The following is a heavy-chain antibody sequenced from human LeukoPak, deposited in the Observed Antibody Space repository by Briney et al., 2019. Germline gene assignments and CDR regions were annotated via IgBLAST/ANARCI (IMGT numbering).Heavy chain of an antibody. V-gene: IGHV3-7*01. J-gene: IGHJ4*02. CDR1: GFTVDTYW. CDR2: IKEDGTRK. Sequence: GGSLRLSCVASGFTVDTYWMSWVRQAPGKGLDWVAHIKEDGTRKYYVDSVRGRFTISRDYAKNSLFLQMNSLRVEDTAVFYCVAWGSLVVWGQGTLVTVSS. D-gene: IGHD3-16*01. CDR3: VAWGSLVV.